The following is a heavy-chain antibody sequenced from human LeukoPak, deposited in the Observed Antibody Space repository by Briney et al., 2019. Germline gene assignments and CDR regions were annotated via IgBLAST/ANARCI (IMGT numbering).Heavy chain of an antibody. J-gene: IGHJ4*02. CDR2: ISGSGGST. D-gene: IGHD3-10*01. CDR3: AKELLWFGESQYYFDY. Sequence: QPGGSLRFSCAASGFTFSSYAMSWVRRAPGKGLEWVSAISGSGGSTYCADSVKGRFTISRDNSKNTLYLQMNSLRAEDTAVYYCAKELLWFGESQYYFDYWGQGTLVTVSS. CDR1: GFTFSSYA. V-gene: IGHV3-23*01.